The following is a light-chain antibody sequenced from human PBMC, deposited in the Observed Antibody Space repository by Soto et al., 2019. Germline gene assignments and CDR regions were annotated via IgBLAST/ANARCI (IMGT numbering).Light chain of an antibody. CDR3: QQYNSYSRT. CDR2: KAS. Sequence: DIQMTQSPSTLSASLGDRVTITCRASQGISGWLAWYQQKPGKAPKLLISKASSLESGVPSRFGGSGSGTEFTLTISSLQPDDFATYYCQQYNSYSRTFGQGTKVDIK. J-gene: IGKJ1*01. CDR1: QGISGW. V-gene: IGKV1-5*03.